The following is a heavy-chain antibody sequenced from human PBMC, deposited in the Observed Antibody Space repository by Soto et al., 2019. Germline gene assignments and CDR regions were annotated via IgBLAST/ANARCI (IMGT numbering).Heavy chain of an antibody. CDR3: ARHDILTGYPPSYFDY. CDR1: GGSISSSSYH. V-gene: IGHV4-39*01. J-gene: IGHJ4*02. D-gene: IGHD3-9*01. Sequence: SETLSLTCTVSGGSISSSSYHWGWIRQPPGKGLEWIGSIYYSGSTYYNPSLKSRVTISVDTSKNQFSLKLSSVTAADTAVYYCARHDILTGYPPSYFDYCGQGTLVTVSS. CDR2: IYYSGST.